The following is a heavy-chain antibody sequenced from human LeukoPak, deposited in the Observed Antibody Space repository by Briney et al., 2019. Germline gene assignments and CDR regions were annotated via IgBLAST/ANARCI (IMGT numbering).Heavy chain of an antibody. CDR1: GGTFSSYA. CDR3: ARGESPVSDYYYYYMDV. Sequence: SVKVSCKASGGTFSSYAISWVRQAPGQGLEWMGRIIPIFGTANYAQKFQGRVTITTDESTSTAYMELSSLRSEDTAVYYCARGESPVSDYYYYYMDVWGKGTTVTVSS. V-gene: IGHV1-69*05. D-gene: IGHD1-14*01. J-gene: IGHJ6*03. CDR2: IIPIFGTA.